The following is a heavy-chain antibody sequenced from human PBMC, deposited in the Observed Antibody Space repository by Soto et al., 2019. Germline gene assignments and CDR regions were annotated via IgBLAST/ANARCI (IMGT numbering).Heavy chain of an antibody. CDR1: GGSXXSSNW. Sequence: QVKLQESGPGLVKPSGTLSLTCAVSGGSXXSSNWWSWVRQPPGKGLEWIGEIYHSGNTNYNPSLKSRVTMAVDKSRNQLSLKLSSVTAADTAVYYCARRWGEGRVDYWGQGTLVTVSS. J-gene: IGHJ4*02. D-gene: IGHD3-10*01. CDR3: ARRWGEGRVDY. CDR2: IYHSGNT. V-gene: IGHV4-4*02.